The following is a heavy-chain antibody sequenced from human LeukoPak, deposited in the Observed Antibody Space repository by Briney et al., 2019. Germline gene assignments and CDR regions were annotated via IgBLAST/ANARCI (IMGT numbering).Heavy chain of an antibody. CDR3: ASDKYQTYNFDY. D-gene: IGHD2-2*01. J-gene: IGHJ4*02. Sequence: PGGSLRLSCAASGFTFSSYSMNWVRQAPGKGLEWVSSISSSSSYIYYADSVKGRFTISRDNAKNSLYLQMNSPRAEDTAVYYCASDKYQTYNFDYWGQGTLVTVSS. V-gene: IGHV3-21*01. CDR2: ISSSSSYI. CDR1: GFTFSSYS.